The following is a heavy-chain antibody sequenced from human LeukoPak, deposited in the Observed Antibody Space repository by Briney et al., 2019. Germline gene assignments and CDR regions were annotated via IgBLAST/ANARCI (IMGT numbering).Heavy chain of an antibody. CDR3: AREPIPAAGKAFDP. J-gene: IGHJ5*02. Sequence: GGSLRLSCAASGFTFSSYEMNWVRQAPGKGLEWVSYISISGSTIYYADSVKGRFTISRDNAKNSLYLQMNSLRAEDTAVYYCAREPIPAAGKAFDPWGQGTLVTVSS. CDR2: ISISGSTI. V-gene: IGHV3-48*03. D-gene: IGHD6-13*01. CDR1: GFTFSSYE.